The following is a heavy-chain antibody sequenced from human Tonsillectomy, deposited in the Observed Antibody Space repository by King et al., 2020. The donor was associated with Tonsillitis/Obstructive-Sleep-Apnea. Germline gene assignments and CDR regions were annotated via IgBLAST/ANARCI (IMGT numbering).Heavy chain of an antibody. D-gene: IGHD4-17*01. CDR2: IFSNDEK. CDR3: SRILVYGRRVPYWYFDL. CDR1: GFSLSNARMG. Sequence: TLKESGPVLVKPTETLTLTCTVSGFSLSNARMGVSWIRQPPGKALEWLAHIFSNDEKSYSTSLKSRLTISKDTSKSQVVLTMTNMDPVDTATYYCSRILVYGRRVPYWYFDLWGRGTLVTVSS. V-gene: IGHV2-26*01. J-gene: IGHJ2*01.